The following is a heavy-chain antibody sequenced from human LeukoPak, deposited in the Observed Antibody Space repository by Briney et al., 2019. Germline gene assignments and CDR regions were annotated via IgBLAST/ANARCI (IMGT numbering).Heavy chain of an antibody. CDR2: ISYDGSNK. Sequence: GGSLRPSCAASGFTFSSYAMHWVRQAPGKGLGWVAVISYDGSNKYYADSVKGRFTISRDNSKNTLYLQMNSLRAEDTAVYYCARAPGSSSCRFDPWGQGTLVTVSS. CDR1: GFTFSSYA. CDR3: ARAPGSSSCRFDP. J-gene: IGHJ5*02. V-gene: IGHV3-30-3*01. D-gene: IGHD6-6*01.